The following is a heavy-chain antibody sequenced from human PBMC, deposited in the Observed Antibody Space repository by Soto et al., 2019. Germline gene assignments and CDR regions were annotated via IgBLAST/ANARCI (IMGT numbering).Heavy chain of an antibody. J-gene: IGHJ4*02. CDR2: ISGSGGST. V-gene: IGHV3-23*01. CDR1: GFTFSSYA. Sequence: HPGGSLRLSCAASGFTFSSYAMSWVRQAPGKGLEWVSAISGSGGSTYYADSVKGRFTISRDNSKNTLYLQMNSLRAEDTAVYYCAKDLIDGCTNGVCYDTEDYFDYWGQGTLVTVSS. D-gene: IGHD2-8*01. CDR3: AKDLIDGCTNGVCYDTEDYFDY.